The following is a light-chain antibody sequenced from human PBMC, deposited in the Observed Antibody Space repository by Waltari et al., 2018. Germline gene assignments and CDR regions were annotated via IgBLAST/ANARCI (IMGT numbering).Light chain of an antibody. CDR1: SLRSYY. J-gene: IGLJ2*01. Sequence: SSELTQDPAVSVAMGQTVRITCQGDSLRSYYASWYQQRPGQAPILVIYDKNNRPSWGPDRVSGSSSHNTGSLTITGAQAEDEASYYCHSRDASGVAGSFGGGTKLTVL. CDR2: DKN. CDR3: HSRDASGVAGS. V-gene: IGLV3-19*01.